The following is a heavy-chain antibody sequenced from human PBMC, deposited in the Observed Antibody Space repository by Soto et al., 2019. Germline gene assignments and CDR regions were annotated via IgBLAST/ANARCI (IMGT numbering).Heavy chain of an antibody. V-gene: IGHV3-23*01. J-gene: IGHJ4*02. Sequence: TGGSLRLSCAASGFTFSSHVMSWVRQAPGTGLEWVSTIDHTGASTHYADSVKGRFAISRDNSRNTLNLQMNSLRAADTALYYCVSWLSDHFDYWGQGTPVTVSS. CDR2: IDHTGAST. CDR3: VSWLSDHFDY. CDR1: GFTFSSHV. D-gene: IGHD5-12*01.